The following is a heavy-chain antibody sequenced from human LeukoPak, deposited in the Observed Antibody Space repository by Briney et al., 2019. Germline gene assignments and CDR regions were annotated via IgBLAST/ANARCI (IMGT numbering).Heavy chain of an antibody. Sequence: GGSLRLSCAASGFTFDDYAMHWVRQAPGKGLEWVSAISGSGGSTYYADSVKGRFTISRDNSKNTLYLQMNSLRAEDTAVYYCAKVPQWSSFRFFDYWGQGTLVTVSS. CDR1: GFTFDDYA. CDR3: AKVPQWSSFRFFDY. CDR2: ISGSGGST. J-gene: IGHJ4*02. D-gene: IGHD6-13*01. V-gene: IGHV3-23*01.